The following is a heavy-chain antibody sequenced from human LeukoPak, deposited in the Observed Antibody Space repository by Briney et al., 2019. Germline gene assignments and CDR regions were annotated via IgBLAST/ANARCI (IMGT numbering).Heavy chain of an antibody. CDR2: ISYDGSNK. J-gene: IGHJ4*02. CDR3: ASRKDTPHLPDY. V-gene: IGHV3-30-3*01. Sequence: GVTLRLSCAASGFTFSSYAMHWVRQAPGKGLEWVAVISYDGSNKYYADSVKGRFTISRDNSKNTLYLQMNSLRAEDTAVYYCASRKDTPHLPDYWGQGTLVTVS. CDR1: GFTFSSYA. D-gene: IGHD5-18*01.